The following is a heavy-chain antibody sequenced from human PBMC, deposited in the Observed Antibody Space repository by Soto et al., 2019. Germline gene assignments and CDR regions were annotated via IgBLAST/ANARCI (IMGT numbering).Heavy chain of an antibody. V-gene: IGHV1-2*02. CDR2: INPNSGGT. J-gene: IGHJ6*02. CDR3: ARDVVPAALYYYYGMDV. Sequence: ASVKVSCKASGYTFTGYYMHWVRQAPGQGLEWMGWINPNSGGTNYAQKFQGRVTMTRDTSISAAYMELSRLGSDDTAVYYCARDVVPAALYYYYGMDVWGQGTTVTVSS. D-gene: IGHD2-2*01. CDR1: GYTFTGYY.